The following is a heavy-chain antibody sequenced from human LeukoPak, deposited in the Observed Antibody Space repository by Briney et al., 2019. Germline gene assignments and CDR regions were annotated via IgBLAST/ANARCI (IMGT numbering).Heavy chain of an antibody. J-gene: IGHJ3*02. CDR3: ARKECSSTSCYMGNDAFDI. D-gene: IGHD2-2*02. CDR1: GGSFSGYY. CDR2: INHSGST. V-gene: IGHV4-34*01. Sequence: SETLSLTCAVYGGSFSGYYWSWIRQPPGKGLEWIGEINHSGSTNYNPSLKSRVTISVDTSKNQFSLKLSSVTAADTAVYYCARKECSSTSCYMGNDAFDIWGQGTMVTVSS.